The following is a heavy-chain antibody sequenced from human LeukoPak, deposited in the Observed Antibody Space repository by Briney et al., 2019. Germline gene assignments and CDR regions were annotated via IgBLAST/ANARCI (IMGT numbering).Heavy chain of an antibody. CDR2: INPSGGST. D-gene: IGHD3-3*01. CDR1: GYTFTSYY. CDR3: ASWGIRPYYDFWSGYHGDYYYYMDV. J-gene: IGHJ6*03. Sequence: ASVKVSCKASGYTFTSYYMHWVRQAPGQGLEWMGIINPSGGSTSYAQKFQGRVTMTRDMSTSTVYMELSSLRSEDTAVYYCASWGIRPYYDFWSGYHGDYYYYMDVWGKGTTVTVSS. V-gene: IGHV1-46*01.